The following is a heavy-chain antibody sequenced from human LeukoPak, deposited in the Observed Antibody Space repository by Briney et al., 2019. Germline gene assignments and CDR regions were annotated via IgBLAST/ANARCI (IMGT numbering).Heavy chain of an antibody. D-gene: IGHD6-19*01. Sequence: ETLSLTCTVSGGSISSYYWSWIRQPPGKGLEWIGYIYYGGSTNYNPSLKSRVTISVDTSKNQFSLKLSSVTAADTAVYYCARDSSGCDYWGQGTLVTVSS. CDR3: ARDSSGCDY. CDR1: GGSISSYY. V-gene: IGHV4-59*12. CDR2: IYYGGST. J-gene: IGHJ4*02.